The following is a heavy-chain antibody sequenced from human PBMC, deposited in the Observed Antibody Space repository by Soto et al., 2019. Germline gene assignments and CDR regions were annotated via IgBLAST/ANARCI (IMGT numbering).Heavy chain of an antibody. CDR3: ARGASSGWYGVRYYYGMDV. J-gene: IGHJ6*02. CDR1: LRRLGGSY. Sequence: SETQSPTSLVYLRRLGGSYWPWMRRRTGKGLEWIGEINHSGSTNYNPSLKSRVTISVDTSKNQFSLKLSSVTAADTAVYYCARGASSGWYGVRYYYGMDVWGQGTTVT. V-gene: IGHV4-34*01. CDR2: INHSGST. D-gene: IGHD6-19*01.